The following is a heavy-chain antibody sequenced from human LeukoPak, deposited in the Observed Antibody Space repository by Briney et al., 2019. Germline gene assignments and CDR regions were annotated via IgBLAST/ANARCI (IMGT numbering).Heavy chain of an antibody. J-gene: IGHJ6*03. CDR1: GVSIIRSNFY. V-gene: IGHV4-39*01. CDR3: ARRSSPYSGYMDV. D-gene: IGHD3-10*01. Sequence: SETLSLTCTVSGVSIIRSNFYWGWIRQSPGGGLEWIGTVYYSGTTYYSPSLKNRVTICVDTSKNQFSLKLTSVTAADTAVYYCARRSSPYSGYMDVWGKGTTVTVSS. CDR2: VYYSGTT.